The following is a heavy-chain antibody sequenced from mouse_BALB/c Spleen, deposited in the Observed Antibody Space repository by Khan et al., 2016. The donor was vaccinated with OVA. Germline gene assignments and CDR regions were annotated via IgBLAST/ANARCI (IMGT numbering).Heavy chain of an antibody. CDR2: IAPGSGST. J-gene: IGHJ4*01. D-gene: IGHD1-1*01. CDR1: GYTFTSYW. V-gene: IGHV1S41*01. Sequence: DLVKPGASVKLSCKASGYTFTSYWINWIKQRPGQGLEWIGRIAPGSGSTYYHEMFKGKATLTVDTSSSTAYIKLSSLSSEDSAVYFCARSNYYGSSLYAMDYWGQGTSVTVSS. CDR3: ARSNYYGSSLYAMDY.